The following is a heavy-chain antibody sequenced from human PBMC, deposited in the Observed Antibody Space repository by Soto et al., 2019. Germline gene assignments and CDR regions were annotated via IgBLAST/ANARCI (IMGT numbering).Heavy chain of an antibody. CDR1: GFTFSSYC. CDR2: ISYDGSNK. Sequence: GGSLILSCAASGFTFSSYCMHWVRQAPGKGLEWVAVISYDGSNKYYADSVKGRFTISRDNSKNTLYLQMNSLRAEDTAVYYCAKDQEAATTTTIDYWGQGTLVTVSS. V-gene: IGHV3-30*18. CDR3: AKDQEAATTTTIDY. D-gene: IGHD6-13*01. J-gene: IGHJ4*02.